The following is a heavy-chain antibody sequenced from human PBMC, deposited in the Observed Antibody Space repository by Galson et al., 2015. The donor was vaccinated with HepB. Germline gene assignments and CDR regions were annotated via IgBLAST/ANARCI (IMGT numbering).Heavy chain of an antibody. V-gene: IGHV1-69*01. CDR2: IIPIFGTA. CDR1: GGTFSSYA. J-gene: IGHJ6*03. CDR3: ASGLKVDYYYYYMDV. D-gene: IGHD2-15*01. Sequence: CKASGGTFSSYAISWVRQAPGQGLEWMGGIIPIFGTANYAQKFQGRVTITADESTSTAYMELSSLRSEDTAVYYCASGLKVDYYYYYMDVWGKGTTVTVSS.